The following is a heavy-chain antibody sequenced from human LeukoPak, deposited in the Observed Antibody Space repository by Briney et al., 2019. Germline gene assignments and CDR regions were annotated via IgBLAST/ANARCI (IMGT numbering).Heavy chain of an antibody. J-gene: IGHJ5*02. Sequence: PGGSLRLSCAVSGFTVSSIYMSWVRQAPGKGLEWVSFIYSDGNTYYADSVKGRFTLSRDSSRNTLYLQMNSLRVDDTAVYYCAGDTHSSSWYDHRGQGTLVTVSS. V-gene: IGHV3-53*01. D-gene: IGHD6-19*01. CDR3: AGDTHSSSWYDH. CDR1: GFTVSSIY. CDR2: IYSDGNT.